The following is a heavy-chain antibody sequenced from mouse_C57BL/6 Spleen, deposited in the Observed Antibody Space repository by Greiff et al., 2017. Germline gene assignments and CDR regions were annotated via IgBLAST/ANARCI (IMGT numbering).Heavy chain of an antibody. CDR2: IDPSDSYT. Sequence: QVQLQQPGAELVMPGASVKLSCKASGYTFTSYWMHWVKQRPGQGLEWIGEIDPSDSYTNYNQKFKGKSTLTVDKSSSTAYMQLSSLTSEDSAVYYCARRTTAYYAMDYWGQGTSVTVSS. CDR1: GYTFTSYW. V-gene: IGHV1-69*01. CDR3: ARRTTAYYAMDY. J-gene: IGHJ4*01. D-gene: IGHD2-13*01.